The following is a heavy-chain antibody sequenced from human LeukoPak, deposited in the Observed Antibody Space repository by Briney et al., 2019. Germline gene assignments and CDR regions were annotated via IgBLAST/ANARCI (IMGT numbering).Heavy chain of an antibody. CDR1: GFTFSSYG. D-gene: IGHD3-3*01. CDR2: ISYDGSHK. Sequence: PGGSLRLSCAASGFTFSSYGMHWVRQAPGKGLEWVAVISYDGSHKYYADFVKGRFTISRDNSKNTVYLQMNSLRAEDTAVFYCGKGGRGWSGYRPVDYWGQGTLVTVSS. CDR3: GKGGRGWSGYRPVDY. V-gene: IGHV3-30*18. J-gene: IGHJ4*02.